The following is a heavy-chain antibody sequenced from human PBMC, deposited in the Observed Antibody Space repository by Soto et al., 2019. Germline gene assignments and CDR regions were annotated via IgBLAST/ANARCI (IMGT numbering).Heavy chain of an antibody. CDR1: GFTFTSYA. V-gene: IGHV3-23*01. D-gene: IGHD3-22*01. CDR3: AKDMAYYYDSSGPRPGSGIDF. CDR2: ISGSGGSE. J-gene: IGHJ4*02. Sequence: EVQLLESGGGFVQPGGSLRLSCAVSGFTFTSYAMTWVRQAPGKGLEWVSAISGSGGSEFYADSVKGRFTISRDNSKNTLYLQMNNLRPEDTAIYYCAKDMAYYYDSSGPRPGSGIDFWGQGTLVTVSS.